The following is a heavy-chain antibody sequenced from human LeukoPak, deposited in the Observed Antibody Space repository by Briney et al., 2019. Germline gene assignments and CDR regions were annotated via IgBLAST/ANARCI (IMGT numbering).Heavy chain of an antibody. V-gene: IGHV3-15*01. Sequence: GGSLRLSCAASGFNFNYVWMDWVRQAPGKGLEWVGRIRTKIEGETTDYAAPVKGRFTISRDDSKTTLYLHMNSLKTEDSAVYYCTTERNWELLRPYGLDIWGQGTTVTVSS. CDR2: IRTKIEGETT. CDR3: TTERNWELLRPYGLDI. J-gene: IGHJ6*02. D-gene: IGHD1-26*01. CDR1: GFNFNYVW.